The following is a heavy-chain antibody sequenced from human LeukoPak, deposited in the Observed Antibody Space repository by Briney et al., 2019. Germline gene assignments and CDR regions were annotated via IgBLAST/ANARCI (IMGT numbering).Heavy chain of an antibody. Sequence: PGGSLRLSCAASGFSFSDYWMSWGRQAPGKGLEWVANVKPDGSEKYYVDSVKGRFTISRDNARNSLYLQVDSLRAEDTAVYYCANLWEMGYWGQGTLVTVSS. D-gene: IGHD5-24*01. J-gene: IGHJ4*02. CDR1: GFSFSDYW. CDR3: ANLWEMGY. V-gene: IGHV3-7*01. CDR2: VKPDGSEK.